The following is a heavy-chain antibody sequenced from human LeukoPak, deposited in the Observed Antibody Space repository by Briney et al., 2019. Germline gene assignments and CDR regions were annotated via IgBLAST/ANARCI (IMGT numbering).Heavy chain of an antibody. CDR3: AKGVLSYYYYGMAV. V-gene: IGHV3-23*01. CDR1: GFTFSSYA. J-gene: IGHJ6*02. D-gene: IGHD2-8*02. Sequence: GGSLRLSCAASGFTFSSYAMSWVRQAPGKGLEWVSAISGGGSSTHYADSVKGRLTISRDNSKNTLYLQMNSLRAEDTAVYYCAKGVLSYYYYGMAVWGQGTTVTVSS. CDR2: ISGGGSST.